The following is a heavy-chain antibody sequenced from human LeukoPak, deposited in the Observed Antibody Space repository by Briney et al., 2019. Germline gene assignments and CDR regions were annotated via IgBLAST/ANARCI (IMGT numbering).Heavy chain of an antibody. D-gene: IGHD4-11*01. Sequence: SETLSLTCTVSGGSISSDYWSWIRQPPGKGLEWIGYIYYSGRTYYNPSLKSRITISVDTSKNQFPLKLSSVTAADTAVYYCARGFYSPHYWGQGTLVSVSS. CDR3: ARGFYSPHY. CDR2: IYYSGRT. J-gene: IGHJ4*02. CDR1: GGSISSDY. V-gene: IGHV4-59*01.